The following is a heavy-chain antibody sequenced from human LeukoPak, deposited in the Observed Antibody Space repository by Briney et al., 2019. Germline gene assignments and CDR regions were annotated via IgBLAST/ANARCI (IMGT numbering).Heavy chain of an antibody. CDR1: GYTFTGYY. D-gene: IGHD4-17*01. CDR3: ARVTTVTTYYYYGMDV. Sequence: EASVKVSCKASGYTFTGYYMHWVRQAPGQGLEWMGWINPNSGGTNYAQKFQGRVTMTRDTSISTAYMELSRLRSDDTAVYYCARVTTVTTYYYYGMDVWGQGTTVTVSS. CDR2: INPNSGGT. J-gene: IGHJ6*02. V-gene: IGHV1-2*02.